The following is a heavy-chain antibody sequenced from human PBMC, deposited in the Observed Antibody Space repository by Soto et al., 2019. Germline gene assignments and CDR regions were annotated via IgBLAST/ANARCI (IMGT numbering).Heavy chain of an antibody. V-gene: IGHV4-59*08. J-gene: IGHJ4*02. CDR2: IYYSGST. CDR1: GGSFSNWY. Sequence: SDNLCPTAPVVGGSFSNWYWSWIRQPPEKGLEWIGYIYYSGSTNYNPSLKSRVTISMDTSKNQFSLKLSSVTAADTALYYCARNSFVWESRVWGPGTLVTVSS. D-gene: IGHD1-26*01. CDR3: ARNSFVWESRV.